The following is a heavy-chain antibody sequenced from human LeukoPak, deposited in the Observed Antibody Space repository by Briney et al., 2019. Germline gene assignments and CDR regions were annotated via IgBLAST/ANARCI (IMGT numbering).Heavy chain of an antibody. D-gene: IGHD3-10*01. CDR3: ARETPYGSGSYPFDY. J-gene: IGHJ4*02. V-gene: IGHV4-59*01. CDR1: GGSISSYY. Sequence: SETLSLTCTVSGGSISSYYWNWIRQPPGKGLEWIGYIYNSGSTNNNPSLKSRVTISVDASKKQFSLKLSSVTAADTAVYYCARETPYGSGSYPFDYWGQGILVTVSS. CDR2: IYNSGST.